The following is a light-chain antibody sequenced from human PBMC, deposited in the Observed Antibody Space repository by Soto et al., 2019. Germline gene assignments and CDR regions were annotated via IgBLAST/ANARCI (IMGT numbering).Light chain of an antibody. V-gene: IGKV1-9*01. J-gene: IGKJ4*01. Sequence: IQLTPSPSSLSASVGDRVTITCRASQGIRNYLAWYQQKPGKAPNLLIYLASTLQGGVPSRFSGSGSGTDFSLTISSLQPEDVATYYCQYLNSFPLTFGGGTKVELK. CDR1: QGIRNY. CDR2: LAS. CDR3: QYLNSFPLT.